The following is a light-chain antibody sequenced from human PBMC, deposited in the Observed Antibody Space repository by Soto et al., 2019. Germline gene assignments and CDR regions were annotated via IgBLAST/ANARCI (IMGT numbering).Light chain of an antibody. CDR3: CSYAGSSTYV. CDR1: SSDVGSYNL. CDR2: EGS. J-gene: IGLJ1*01. V-gene: IGLV2-23*01. Sequence: QSVLTQPASVSGSPGQSITISCTGTSSDVGSYNLVSWYQQHPGKAPTLMFYEGSKRPSGVSNRFSGSKSGNTASLTISGLQAEDEADYYCCSYAGSSTYVFGTGTKVTVL.